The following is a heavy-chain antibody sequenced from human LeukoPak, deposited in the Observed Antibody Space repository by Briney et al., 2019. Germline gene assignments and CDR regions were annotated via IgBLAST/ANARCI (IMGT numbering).Heavy chain of an antibody. J-gene: IGHJ4*02. V-gene: IGHV5-51*01. CDR2: IYPGDSDT. D-gene: IGHD6-6*01. Sequence: GESLKISCKGSGYSFTSYWIGWVRQMPGKGLEWMGIIYPGDSDTRYSPSFQGQVTISADKSISTAYLQWSSLKASDTAIYYCAAPLYSSSAVFDYWGQGTLVTVSS. CDR1: GYSFTSYW. CDR3: AAPLYSSSAVFDY.